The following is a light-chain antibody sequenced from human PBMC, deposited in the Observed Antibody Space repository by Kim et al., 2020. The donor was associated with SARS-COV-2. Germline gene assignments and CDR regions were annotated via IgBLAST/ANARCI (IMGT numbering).Light chain of an antibody. V-gene: IGLV1-44*01. J-gene: IGLJ3*02. CDR3: ATRDDSLNGPV. CDR1: TSNIGSNT. Sequence: GQSVTISCSGSTSNIGSNTVNWYQQLPGTAPKLLIYSNNLRPSGVPDRFSGSKSGTSASLAISGLQSEDEADYYCATRDDSLNGPVFGGGTQLTVL. CDR2: SNN.